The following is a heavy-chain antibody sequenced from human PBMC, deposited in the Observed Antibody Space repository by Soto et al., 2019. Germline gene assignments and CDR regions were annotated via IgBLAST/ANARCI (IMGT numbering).Heavy chain of an antibody. D-gene: IGHD3-10*02. J-gene: IGHJ3*02. V-gene: IGHV4-31*03. CDR3: ARVGYYVGGGYHVFNI. CDR1: GGTSSSGGYH. Sequence: PLSLTCTVAGGTSSSGGYHRSRIRQHQGKGLEWIGYIYDSGSTYYNPSRKSRVTISVDTSKNQFSMKLSSVTAADTAVYYCARVGYYVGGGYHVFNIWRQGTTVTVS. CDR2: IYDSGST.